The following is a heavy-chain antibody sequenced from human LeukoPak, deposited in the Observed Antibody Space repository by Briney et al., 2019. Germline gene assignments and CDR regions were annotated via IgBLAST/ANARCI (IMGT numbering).Heavy chain of an antibody. CDR3: AKDRGIAAAGTGDY. V-gene: IGHV3-33*06. D-gene: IGHD6-13*01. Sequence: GRSLRLSCAASGFTFSSYGMHWVRQAPGKGLEWVAVIWYDGSNKYYADSAKGRFTIPRDNSKNTLYLQMNSLRAEDTAVYYCAKDRGIAAAGTGDYWGQGTLVTVSS. CDR2: IWYDGSNK. J-gene: IGHJ4*02. CDR1: GFTFSSYG.